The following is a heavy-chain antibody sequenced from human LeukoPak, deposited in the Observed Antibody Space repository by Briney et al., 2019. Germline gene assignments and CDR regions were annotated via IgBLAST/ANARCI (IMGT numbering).Heavy chain of an antibody. Sequence: ASVKVSCKASGYTFTSYGISWVRQAPGQGLEWMGWISAYNGNTNYAQKLQGRVTITTDTSTSTAYMELRSLRSDDTAVYYCARGPGVVVAATPDYWGQGTLVTVSS. J-gene: IGHJ4*02. CDR1: GYTFTSYG. D-gene: IGHD2-15*01. CDR2: ISAYNGNT. CDR3: ARGPGVVVAATPDY. V-gene: IGHV1-18*01.